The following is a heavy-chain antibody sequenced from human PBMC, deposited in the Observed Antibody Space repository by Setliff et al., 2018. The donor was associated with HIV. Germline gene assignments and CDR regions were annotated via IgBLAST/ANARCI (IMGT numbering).Heavy chain of an antibody. CDR3: ARHCSGGTCYGPDTENFLH. D-gene: IGHD2-15*01. J-gene: IGHJ1*01. Sequence: SETLSLTCTVSGDSISTGRYYWGWIRQPPGKGLEWIGSVFYSGGSYYTPSLKSRVTISVDTSKNQFFLKLSSVNAADTAVYYCARHCSGGTCYGPDTENFLHWGQGTLVTVSS. CDR1: GDSISTGRYY. CDR2: VFYSGGS. V-gene: IGHV4-39*01.